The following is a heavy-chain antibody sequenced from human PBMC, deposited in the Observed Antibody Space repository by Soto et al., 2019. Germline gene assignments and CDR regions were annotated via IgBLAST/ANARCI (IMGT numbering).Heavy chain of an antibody. CDR3: ATYNDGYNRNHFDY. Sequence: QVQLVQSGAEVKKPGSSVKVSCQASGGTFSRYTISWVRQAPGQGLEWMGRIIPILGIANYAQKFQGRVTITADKSTSTAYMELSSLRSEDTAVYYCATYNDGYNRNHFDYWGQGTLVTVSS. V-gene: IGHV1-69*02. J-gene: IGHJ4*02. D-gene: IGHD5-12*01. CDR2: IIPILGIA. CDR1: GGTFSRYT.